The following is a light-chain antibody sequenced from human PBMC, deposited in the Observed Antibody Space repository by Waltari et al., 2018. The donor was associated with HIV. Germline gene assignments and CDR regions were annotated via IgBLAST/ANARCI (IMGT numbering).Light chain of an antibody. CDR2: GAS. CDR1: QTVSGA. CDR3: QQYKSWPLT. V-gene: IGKV3-15*01. J-gene: IGKJ4*01. Sequence: EIVMTQSPGTLSVSPGERATLSCRASQTVSGALAWYQQKPGQSPRPLIYGASTRATGIPARFSGSASGTEFTLTISGLQSEDVAVYYCQQYKSWPLTFGGGTTVEI.